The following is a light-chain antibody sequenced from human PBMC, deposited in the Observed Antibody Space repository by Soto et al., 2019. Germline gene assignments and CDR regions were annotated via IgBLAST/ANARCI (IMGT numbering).Light chain of an antibody. CDR1: QSVSSY. V-gene: IGKV3-11*01. Sequence: EIVLTQSPATLSLSPGERASLSCRASQSVSSYLAWYQQKPGQAPRLLIYDASNRATGIPARFSGSGSGTDXTXXISSXEXXXXXXXYCQQRNNWPQTFGGGTKVEIK. J-gene: IGKJ4*01. CDR2: DAS. CDR3: QQRNNWPQT.